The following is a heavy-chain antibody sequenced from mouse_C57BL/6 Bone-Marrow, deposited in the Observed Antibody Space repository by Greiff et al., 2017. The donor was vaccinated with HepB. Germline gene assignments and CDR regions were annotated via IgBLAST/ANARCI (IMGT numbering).Heavy chain of an antibody. CDR3: ARERGYYGSSPYWYFDV. J-gene: IGHJ1*03. Sequence: VQLQQSGAELARPGASVKLSCKASGYTFTSYGISWVKQRTGQGLEWIGVFYPRSGNIYYNEKFKGKATLTADKSSSTAYMELRSLTSEDSAVYFCARERGYYGSSPYWYFDVWGTGTTVTVSS. CDR2: FYPRSGNI. D-gene: IGHD1-1*01. V-gene: IGHV1-81*01. CDR1: GYTFTSYG.